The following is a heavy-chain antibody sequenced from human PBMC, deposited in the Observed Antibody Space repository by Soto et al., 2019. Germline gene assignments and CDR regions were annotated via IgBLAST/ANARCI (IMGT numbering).Heavy chain of an antibody. CDR1: GGTFSSYA. D-gene: IGHD3-3*01. CDR3: ASDSRDFTIFGVVTGREKDYYGMDV. V-gene: IGHV1-69*01. CDR2: IIPIFGTA. J-gene: IGHJ6*02. Sequence: QVQLVQSGAEVKKPGSSVKVSCKASGGTFSSYAISWVRQAPGQGLEWMGGIIPIFGTANYAQKFQGRVTITADESTSTAYRELSSLRSEDTAVYYCASDSRDFTIFGVVTGREKDYYGMDVWGQGTTVTVSS.